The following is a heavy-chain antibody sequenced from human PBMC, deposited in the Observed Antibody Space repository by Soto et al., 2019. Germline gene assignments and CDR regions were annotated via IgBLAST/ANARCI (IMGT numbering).Heavy chain of an antibody. CDR2: IYYSGST. D-gene: IGHD6-13*01. CDR3: ASSWYLGAYYMDV. V-gene: IGHV4-59*08. CDR1: GGSISSYY. Sequence: QVQLQESGPGLVKPSETLSLTCTVSGGSISSYYWSWIRQPPGKGLEWIGYIYYSGSTNYNPSLKCRVTISVDTSKNQLSLRLSSVTAADTAVYYCASSWYLGAYYMDVWGKGTTVTVSS. J-gene: IGHJ6*03.